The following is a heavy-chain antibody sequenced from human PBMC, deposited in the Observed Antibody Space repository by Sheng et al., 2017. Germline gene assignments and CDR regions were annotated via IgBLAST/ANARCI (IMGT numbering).Heavy chain of an antibody. CDR2: ISSYDSNI. CDR1: GYTFTDYG. Sequence: SGAEVKRPGASVKVSCKASGYTFTDYGISWVRQAPGQGLEWMGWISSYDSNIQYAQKVQGRVTLTTDTSTSTAYMELRSLTSDDTAVYYCAKSRDGTFRSDNAFDPWGQGTLVTVSS. D-gene: IGHD3-10*01. J-gene: IGHJ5*02. V-gene: IGHV1-18*01. CDR3: AKSRDGTFRSDNAFDP.